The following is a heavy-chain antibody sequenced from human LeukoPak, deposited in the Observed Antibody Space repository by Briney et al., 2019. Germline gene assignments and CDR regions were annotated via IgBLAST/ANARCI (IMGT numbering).Heavy chain of an antibody. CDR2: ISYNGRSI. V-gene: IGHV3-48*03. CDR3: ARDSAIVVLAYMDV. CDR1: GFIFSTYE. J-gene: IGHJ6*03. Sequence: GGSLRLSCAASGFIFSTYEMNWVRQAPGKGLEWLSYISYNGRSIHYADSVKGRFTISRDNTKNSLYLQMNNLRAEDTGVYYCARDSAIVVLAYMDVWGKGTTVTVSS. D-gene: IGHD2-15*01.